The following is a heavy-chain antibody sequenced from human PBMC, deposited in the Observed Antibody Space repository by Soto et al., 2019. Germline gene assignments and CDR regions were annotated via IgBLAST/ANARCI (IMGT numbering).Heavy chain of an antibody. CDR2: IIPIFGTA. J-gene: IGHJ3*02. V-gene: IGHV1-69*06. CDR1: GGTFSSYA. Sequence: SVKVSCKASGGTFSSYAISWVRQAPGQGLEWMGGIIPIFGTANYAQKFQGRVTITADKSTSTAYMELSSLRSEDTAVYYCARGQIYITGTTRAFDIWGQGTMVTVSS. CDR3: ARGQIYITGTTRAFDI. D-gene: IGHD1-20*01.